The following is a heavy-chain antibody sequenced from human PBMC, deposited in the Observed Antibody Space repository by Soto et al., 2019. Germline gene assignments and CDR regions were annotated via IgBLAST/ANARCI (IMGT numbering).Heavy chain of an antibody. J-gene: IGHJ6*02. CDR2: VSANGEYT. V-gene: IGHV3-11*05. Sequence: QVQLVESGGGLVKPGGSLRLSCTGSGFSLRDHWMAWIRQAPGKGLECVSYVSANGEYTNYADSVKGRFIISRDDAKXXXXLQISSLXXXXXXXXXXXXXXGWRQAGIYKYGLDVWGQGTTVTVSS. D-gene: IGHD1-1*01. CDR1: GFSLRDHW. CDR3: XXXXGWRQAGIYKYGLDV.